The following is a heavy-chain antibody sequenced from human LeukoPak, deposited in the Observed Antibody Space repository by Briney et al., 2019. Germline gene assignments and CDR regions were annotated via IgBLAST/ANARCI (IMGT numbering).Heavy chain of an antibody. Sequence: ASVKVSCKASGYTFTSYGISWVRQAPGQGLEWMGWISAYNVNTNYAQKLQGRVTMTTDTSTSTAYMELRSLRSDDTAVYYCARGVYYYDSSGYYSIDYYYYYMDVWGKGTTVTVSS. CDR1: GYTFTSYG. J-gene: IGHJ6*03. D-gene: IGHD3-22*01. CDR3: ARGVYYYDSSGYYSIDYYYYYMDV. CDR2: ISAYNVNT. V-gene: IGHV1-18*01.